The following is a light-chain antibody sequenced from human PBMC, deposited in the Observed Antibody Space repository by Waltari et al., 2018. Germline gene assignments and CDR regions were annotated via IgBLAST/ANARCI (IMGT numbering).Light chain of an antibody. CDR2: DVN. Sequence: QCALTKPASVSGSPGQSILISCTGTRGDVGDYDFVSWYQQQPGKAPKLIIYDVNNRPSWVSSRFSGSKSGKSVSHTISWHQHEHEGGDYCVSHPSVTTWVFGGAPKLTV. V-gene: IGLV2-14*03. CDR1: RGDVGDYDF. J-gene: IGLJ3*02. CDR3: VSHPSVTTWV.